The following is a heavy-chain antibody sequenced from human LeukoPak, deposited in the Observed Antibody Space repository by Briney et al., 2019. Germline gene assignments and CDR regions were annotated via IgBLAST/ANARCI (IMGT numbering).Heavy chain of an antibody. Sequence: PSETLSLTCTASGGSISGYYWNWIRQPPGKGLEWIGYIYSSGVTKYNVSLKSRVTMSVDTSKKQFSLRLSSVTAANTAMFYCTRQAIVGRLPPLVWGQGILVTVSS. J-gene: IGHJ4*02. CDR3: TRQAIVGRLPPLV. D-gene: IGHD2-21*01. CDR2: IYSSGVT. CDR1: GGSISGYY. V-gene: IGHV4-59*01.